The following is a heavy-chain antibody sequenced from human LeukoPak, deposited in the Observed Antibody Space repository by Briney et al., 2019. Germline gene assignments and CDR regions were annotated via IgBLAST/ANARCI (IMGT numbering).Heavy chain of an antibody. J-gene: IGHJ4*02. Sequence: PSETLSLTCTVSGGSISSSSYYWGWIRQPPGKGLEWIGSIYYSGSTYYNPSLKSRVTISVDTSKNQFSLKLSSVTAADTAVYYCARRRIRYFDWLPENFDYWGQGTLVTVSS. V-gene: IGHV4-39*01. CDR2: IYYSGST. CDR3: ARRRIRYFDWLPENFDY. D-gene: IGHD3-9*01. CDR1: GGSISSSSYY.